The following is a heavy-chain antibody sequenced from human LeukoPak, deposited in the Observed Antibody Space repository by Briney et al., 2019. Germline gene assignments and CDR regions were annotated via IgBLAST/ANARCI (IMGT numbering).Heavy chain of an antibody. CDR2: INPSGGST. CDR1: GYTFTSYY. J-gene: IGHJ5*02. CDR3: ARVASEHWFDP. Sequence: ASVTVSCKASGYTFTSYYMHWVRQAPGQGLEWMGIINPSGGSTSYAQKFQGRVTMTRDMSTSTVHMELSSLRSEDTAVYYCARVASEHWFDPWGQGTLVTVSS. V-gene: IGHV1-46*01.